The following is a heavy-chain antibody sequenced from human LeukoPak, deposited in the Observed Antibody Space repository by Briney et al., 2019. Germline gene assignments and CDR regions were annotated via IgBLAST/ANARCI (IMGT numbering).Heavy chain of an antibody. V-gene: IGHV2-5*02. Sequence: SGPTLRHPTQALTLTCTCSGFTPSTSGVGVDWIHQPPVKALEWLALIYWDDDKRYSPSLKSRLTITNHTSKNQVVLTKTNMDPVDTATYYCAHSIADSSGFYYYYYMDVWGKGTTVTVSS. CDR1: GFTPSTSGVG. CDR3: AHSIADSSGFYYYYYMDV. D-gene: IGHD3-22*01. CDR2: IYWDDDK. J-gene: IGHJ6*03.